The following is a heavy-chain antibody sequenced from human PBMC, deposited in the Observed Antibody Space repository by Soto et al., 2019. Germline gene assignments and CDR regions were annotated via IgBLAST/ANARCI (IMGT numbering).Heavy chain of an antibody. J-gene: IGHJ4*01. CDR3: VRYAVASDY. CDR2: MNPNSGTT. D-gene: IGHD2-8*01. V-gene: IGHV1-8*02. CDR1: GYTFTTHN. Sequence: ASVKVSCKASGYTFTTHNINWVRQATGQGREWMGWMNPNSGTTGYAQKFQDRITFTRHTSKTTAYMDLSSLTSDYTAVYFCVRYAVASDYWGQGTQVTVSS.